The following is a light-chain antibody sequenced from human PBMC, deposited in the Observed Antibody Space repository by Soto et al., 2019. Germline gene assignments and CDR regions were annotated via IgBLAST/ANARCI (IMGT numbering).Light chain of an antibody. Sequence: EIVMPPSTVTLSVSPGESAPLSCRASQSVSTNLAWYQQRPGQAPRLLISDASTRATGIPARFSGSGSGTEFTLTISSLQSEDFALYYCHQYNSWPPGTFGQGTKVDIK. J-gene: IGKJ2*01. CDR3: HQYNSWPPGT. CDR1: QSVSTN. CDR2: DAS. V-gene: IGKV3-15*01.